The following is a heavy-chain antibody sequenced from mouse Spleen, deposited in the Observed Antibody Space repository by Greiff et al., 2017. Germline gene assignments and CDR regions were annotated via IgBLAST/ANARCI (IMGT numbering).Heavy chain of an antibody. CDR2: ISSGGGNT. Sequence: EVQRVESGGGLVKLGGSLKLSCAASGFTFSSYAMSWVRQTPEKRLEWVATISSGGGNTYYPDSVKGRFTISRDNAKNTLYLQMSSLKSEDTAMYYCARESNGWFAYWGQGTLVTVSA. J-gene: IGHJ3*01. V-gene: IGHV5-9-3*01. CDR3: ARESNGWFAY. CDR1: GFTFSSYA. D-gene: IGHD2-5*01.